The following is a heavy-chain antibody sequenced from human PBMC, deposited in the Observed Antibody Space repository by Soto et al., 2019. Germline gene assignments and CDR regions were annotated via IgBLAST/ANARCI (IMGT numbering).Heavy chain of an antibody. CDR3: TTVFEX. J-gene: IGHJ4*02. CDR2: IYCVGTGT. V-gene: IGHV3-74*01. Sequence: QTGGSLRLSCVASGFTFTNYWMHWVRQVPGKGLVWVSRIYCVGTGTIYSDSVRVRFTISIDNAENTLHLQMDSLRAEDTAVYYCTTVFEXWGQGTPVTVSX. CDR1: GFTFTNYW.